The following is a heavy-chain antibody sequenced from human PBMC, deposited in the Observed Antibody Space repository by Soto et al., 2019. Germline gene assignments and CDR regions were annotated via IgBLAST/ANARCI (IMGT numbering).Heavy chain of an antibody. V-gene: IGHV4-59*01. J-gene: IGHJ6*03. D-gene: IGHD6-13*01. CDR1: GGSISPYY. CDR2: VYYSGNT. CDR3: ARKGAAASYAHYYMDV. Sequence: SETLSLTCTVSGGSISPYYFKWLRLPPRKGLEWIGYVYYSGNTNYNPSLESRVTISVDTARNRFSLNLTSATAADTAVYYCARKGAAASYAHYYMDVWGRGTAVTVS.